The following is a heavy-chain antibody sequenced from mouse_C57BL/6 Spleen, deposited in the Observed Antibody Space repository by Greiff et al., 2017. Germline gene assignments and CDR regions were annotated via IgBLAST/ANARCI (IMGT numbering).Heavy chain of an antibody. J-gene: IGHJ1*03. Sequence: QVQLQQPGAELVMPGASVKLSCKASGYTFTSYWMHWVKQRPGQGLEWIGEIDPSDSYTNYNQKFKGKSTLTVDKSSSTAYRQLSSLTSEDSAGYYCAREEGLGRSYWYFDVWGTGTTVTVSS. V-gene: IGHV1-69*01. CDR3: AREEGLGRSYWYFDV. D-gene: IGHD4-1*01. CDR2: IDPSDSYT. CDR1: GYTFTSYW.